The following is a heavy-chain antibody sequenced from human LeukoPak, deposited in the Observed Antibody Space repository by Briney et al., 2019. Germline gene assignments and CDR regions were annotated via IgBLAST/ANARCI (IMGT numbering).Heavy chain of an antibody. V-gene: IGHV4-4*02. J-gene: IGHJ4*02. D-gene: IGHD3-9*01. CDR2: IHHSGST. CDR3: ATPTYFDILSGG. Sequence: SETLSLTCAVSGDSISNNHWWSWVRQSPEKGLEWIGEIHHSGSTTYNPSLKSRVTMSVDKSKNQISLKLRSVTAADTAVYYCATPTYFDILSGGWGQGTLVTVSS. CDR1: GDSISNNHW.